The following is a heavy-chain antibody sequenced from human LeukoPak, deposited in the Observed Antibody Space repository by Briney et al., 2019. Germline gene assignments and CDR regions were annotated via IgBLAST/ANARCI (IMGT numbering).Heavy chain of an antibody. CDR2: IRYDGSNK. CDR1: GFTFSSYG. D-gene: IGHD6-6*01. CDR3: AKALDSNSSPPVH. J-gene: IGHJ4*02. V-gene: IGHV3-30*02. Sequence: GGSLRLSCAASGFTFSSYGMHWVRQAPGKGLEGVAFIRYDGSNKYYADSVKGRFTISRDNSKNTLYLQMNSLRAEDTAVYYCAKALDSNSSPPVHWGQGTLVTVSS.